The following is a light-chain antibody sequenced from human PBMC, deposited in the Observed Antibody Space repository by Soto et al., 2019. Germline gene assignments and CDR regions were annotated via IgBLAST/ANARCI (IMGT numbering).Light chain of an antibody. CDR2: EVS. CDR3: TSYTTIGTLDL. Sequence: LTQPASVSGSPGQSITISCTGTSSDVGGYDYVSWYQQHPGKAPKLLIYEVSDRPSGVSTRFSGSKSGSTASLTISGLQTEDEADYYCTSYTTIGTLDLFGTGTKVTVL. CDR1: SSDVGGYDY. J-gene: IGLJ1*01. V-gene: IGLV2-14*01.